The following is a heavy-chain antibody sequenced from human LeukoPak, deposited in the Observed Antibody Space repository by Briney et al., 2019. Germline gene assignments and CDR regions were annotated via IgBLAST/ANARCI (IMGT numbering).Heavy chain of an antibody. Sequence: GESLKISCQGSGYSFTTYWIGWVRQMPGKGLEWMGIIYPGDSDTRYSPSSQGQVTISADKSINTAYLRWSSLKASDTAMYYCARRSAVAPYYYMDVWGKGTTVTVSS. CDR1: GYSFTTYW. V-gene: IGHV5-51*01. CDR3: ARRSAVAPYYYMDV. J-gene: IGHJ6*03. CDR2: IYPGDSDT.